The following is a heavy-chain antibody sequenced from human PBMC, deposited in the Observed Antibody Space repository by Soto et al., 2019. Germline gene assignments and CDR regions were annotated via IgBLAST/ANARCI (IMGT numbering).Heavy chain of an antibody. D-gene: IGHD3-3*01. J-gene: IGHJ5*02. CDR2: IYPGDSDT. CDR3: ARQAYYDFWSGYYAYNWFDP. CDR1: GYSFTSYW. Sequence: GESLKISCKGSGYSFTSYWIGWVRQMPGKGLEWMGIIYPGDSDTRYSPSFQGQVTISADKSISTAHLQWSSLKASDTAMYYCARQAYYDFWSGYYAYNWFDPWGQGTLVTVSS. V-gene: IGHV5-51*01.